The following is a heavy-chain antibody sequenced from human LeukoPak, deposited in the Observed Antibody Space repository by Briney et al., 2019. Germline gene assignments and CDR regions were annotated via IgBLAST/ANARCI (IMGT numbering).Heavy chain of an antibody. CDR3: ACASGTYYNGNYFDY. J-gene: IGHJ4*02. CDR1: GYTFSDYN. Sequence: GVSVKVSCKASGYTFSDYNMHWVRQAPGQGPEWMGWINANSGGTNYAQKFQGRVTMTRDASISTAYMELSRLSSDDTAVYYCACASGTYYNGNYFDYWGQGTLVTVSS. D-gene: IGHD3-10*01. V-gene: IGHV1-2*02. CDR2: INANSGGT.